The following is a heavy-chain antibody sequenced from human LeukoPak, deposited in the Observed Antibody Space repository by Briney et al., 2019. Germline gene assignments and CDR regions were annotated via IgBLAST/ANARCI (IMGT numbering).Heavy chain of an antibody. V-gene: IGHV1-46*01. CDR3: ARDNSIADRGWWFDP. Sequence: ASVKVSCKASGYFFTNHYMHWVRQAPGQGLEWMGLINPSGSSTLYAEKFRGRIIMTRDMSTATDYMELSSLRSEDTAVYYCARDNSIADRGWWFDPWGQGTLVTVSS. J-gene: IGHJ5*02. CDR2: INPSGSST. CDR1: GYFFTNHY. D-gene: IGHD4-23*01.